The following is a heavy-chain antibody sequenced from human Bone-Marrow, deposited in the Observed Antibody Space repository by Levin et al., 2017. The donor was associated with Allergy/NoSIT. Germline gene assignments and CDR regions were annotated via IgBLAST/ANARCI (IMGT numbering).Heavy chain of an antibody. CDR3: ARGLYSSGSYSFDY. D-gene: IGHD3-10*01. CDR2: IYSDGSK. J-gene: IGHJ4*01. CDR1: GFIVSSQY. V-gene: IGHV3-66*02. Sequence: GESLKISCTISGFIVSSQYMSWFRQAPGKGLEWVSLIYSDGSKYDAESVRGRFTISRDDSNNTLYLEMKSLRIEDTAVYFCARGLYSSGSYSFDYWGHGTLVIVS.